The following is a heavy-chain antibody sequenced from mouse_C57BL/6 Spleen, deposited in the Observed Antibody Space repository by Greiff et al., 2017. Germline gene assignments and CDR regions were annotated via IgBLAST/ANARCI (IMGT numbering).Heavy chain of an antibody. D-gene: IGHD1-1*01. Sequence: EVMLVESGGGLVKPGGSLKLSCAASGFTFSSYAMSWVRQTPEKRLAWVATISDGGSYTYYPDNVKGRFTISRDNAKNNLYLQMSHLKSEDTAMYYCARDRVYGSSYYWYFDVWGTGTTVTVSS. CDR1: GFTFSSYA. J-gene: IGHJ1*03. V-gene: IGHV5-4*01. CDR3: ARDRVYGSSYYWYFDV. CDR2: ISDGGSYT.